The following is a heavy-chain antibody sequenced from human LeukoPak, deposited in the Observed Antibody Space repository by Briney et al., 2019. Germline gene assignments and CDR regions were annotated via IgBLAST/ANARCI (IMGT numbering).Heavy chain of an antibody. CDR2: ISSSSSYI. V-gene: IGHV3-21*01. J-gene: IGHJ4*02. CDR1: GFTFSTYS. Sequence: GGSLRLSCAASGFTFSTYSMNWVRQAPGKGLEWVSSISSSSSYIYYADSVKGRFTISRDNAKNSLYLQMNSLRAEDTAVYYCAREHPSGSYGYWGQRTLVTVSS. CDR3: AREHPSGSYGY. D-gene: IGHD1-26*01.